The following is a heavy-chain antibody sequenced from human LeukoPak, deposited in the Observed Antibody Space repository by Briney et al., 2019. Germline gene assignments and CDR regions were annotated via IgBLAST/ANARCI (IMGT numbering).Heavy chain of an antibody. J-gene: IGHJ6*03. CDR2: INSDGSIT. V-gene: IGHV3-74*01. CDR1: GSTFSSYW. D-gene: IGHD3-3*01. Sequence: GRSLRLSCAASGSTFSSYWMHWVRQAPGKGLVWVSRINSDGSITSYADSVKGRFTISRDNAKNTLYLQMNGLRAEDTAVYYCARGHYYDFWSGYYSYYYYYYMDVWGKGTTVTVSS. CDR3: ARGHYYDFWSGYYSYYYYYYMDV.